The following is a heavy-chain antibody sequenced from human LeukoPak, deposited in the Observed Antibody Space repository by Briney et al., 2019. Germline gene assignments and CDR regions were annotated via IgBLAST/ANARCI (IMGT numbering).Heavy chain of an antibody. V-gene: IGHV1-46*01. Sequence: ASVKVSCKASGSTFTTHGFSWVRQAPGQGLEWMGIINPSGGSTSYAQKFQGRVTMTRDMSTSTVYMELSSLRSEDTAVYYCARDLTAMDQRWGQGTLVTVSS. CDR1: GSTFTTHG. D-gene: IGHD5-18*01. CDR3: ARDLTAMDQR. CDR2: INPSGGST. J-gene: IGHJ4*02.